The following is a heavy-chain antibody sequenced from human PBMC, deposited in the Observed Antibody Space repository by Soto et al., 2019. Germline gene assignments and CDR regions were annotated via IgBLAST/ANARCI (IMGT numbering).Heavy chain of an antibody. CDR1: CYTFTNFG. CDR3: ARDKGYGFGWSSSSGMDV. Sequence: SVEVSFKPSCYTFTNFGLSWVRQAPGQGLEWMGWISGYNGNTNYAQNFQGRVTMTTDTSTSAAYMELRSLTSDDTAVYYCARDKGYGFGWSSSSGMDVWGQGTTVTVSS. J-gene: IGHJ6*02. CDR2: ISGYNGNT. V-gene: IGHV1-18*01. D-gene: IGHD5-18*01.